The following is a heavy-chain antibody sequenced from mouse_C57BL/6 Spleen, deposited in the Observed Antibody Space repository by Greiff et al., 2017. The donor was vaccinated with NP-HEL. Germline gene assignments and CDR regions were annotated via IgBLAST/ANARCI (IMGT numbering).Heavy chain of an antibody. CDR1: GYTFTSYW. J-gene: IGHJ2*01. D-gene: IGHD4-1*01. Sequence: QVQLQQPGAELVKPEASVKLSCKASGYTFTSYWMQWVKQRPGQGLEWIGEIDPSDSYTNYNQKFKGKATLTVDTSSSTAYMQLSSLTSEDSAVYYCARPGYFDYWGQGTTLTVSS. V-gene: IGHV1-50*01. CDR2: IDPSDSYT. CDR3: ARPGYFDY.